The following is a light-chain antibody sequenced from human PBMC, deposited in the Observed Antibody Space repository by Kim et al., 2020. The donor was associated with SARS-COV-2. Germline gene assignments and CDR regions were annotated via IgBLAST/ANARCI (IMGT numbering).Light chain of an antibody. CDR1: SSDIGTYNY. Sequence: QSALTQPAFVSGSPGQSITISCTGTSSDIGTYNYVSWYQQHPGKVPKLIIYDVSYRPSGVSDRFPGSKSGNTASLTIAGLQAEDEAHYICSSYTGSTTLVIFGGGTQLTVL. CDR2: DVS. J-gene: IGLJ2*01. V-gene: IGLV2-14*03. CDR3: SSYTGSTTLVI.